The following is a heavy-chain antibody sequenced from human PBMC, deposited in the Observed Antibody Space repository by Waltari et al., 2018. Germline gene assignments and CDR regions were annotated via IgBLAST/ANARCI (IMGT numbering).Heavy chain of an antibody. CDR2: IYYSGST. Sequence: QLQLQESGPGLVTPSETLSLTCTASGGSISRSSYYWGCIRQPPGKGLEWIRSIYYSGSTYYNPSLKSRVTISVDTSKNQFSLKLSSVTAADTAVYYCARRGYPDYWGQGTLVTVS. D-gene: IGHD5-12*01. CDR1: GGSISRSSYY. J-gene: IGHJ4*02. V-gene: IGHV4-39*01. CDR3: ARRGYPDY.